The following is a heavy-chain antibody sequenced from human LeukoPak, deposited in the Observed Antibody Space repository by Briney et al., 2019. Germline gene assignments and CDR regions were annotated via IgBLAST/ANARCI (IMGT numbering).Heavy chain of an antibody. J-gene: IGHJ4*02. Sequence: SETLSLTCTVSDGSISSGDYYWSWIRQPPGKGLEWIGYIYYSGSTYNNPSLKSRVTISVDTSKNQFALKLSSVTAADTAVYYCARYCSSTSCPDKYFDYWGQGTLVTVSS. CDR1: DGSISSGDYY. CDR2: IYYSGST. CDR3: ARYCSSTSCPDKYFDY. D-gene: IGHD2-2*01. V-gene: IGHV4-30-4*01.